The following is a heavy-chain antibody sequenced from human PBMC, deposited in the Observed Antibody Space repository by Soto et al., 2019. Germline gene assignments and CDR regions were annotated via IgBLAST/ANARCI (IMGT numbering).Heavy chain of an antibody. CDR1: GFSLTTRPVG. J-gene: IGHJ4*02. CDR2: IYWDDDK. V-gene: IGHV2-5*02. CDR3: AHLVPQNGDGDWGCFYK. Sequence: QITLRESGPTRVKPTQTLTLTCTLSGFSLTTRPVGVGWIRQPPGKALEYLALIYWDDDKRYSPPLNSRLTITTDTSTNEVFLTMTSSDSVDTATYFCAHLVPQNGDGDWGCFYKCGKGTLVTVSS. D-gene: IGHD2-21*02.